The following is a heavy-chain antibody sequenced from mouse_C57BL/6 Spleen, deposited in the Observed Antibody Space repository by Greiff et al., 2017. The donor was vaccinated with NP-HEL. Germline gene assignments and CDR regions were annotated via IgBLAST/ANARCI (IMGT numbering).Heavy chain of an antibody. CDR3: ARRGPYDYGRYFDV. CDR2: ISSGSSTI. Sequence: VQLKESGGGLVKPGGSLKLSCAASGFTFSDYGMHWVRQAPEKGLEWVAYISSGSSTIYYADTVKGRFTISRDNAKNTLFLQMTSRRSEDTAMYYCARRGPYDYGRYFDVWGTGTTVTVSS. D-gene: IGHD2-4*01. V-gene: IGHV5-17*01. CDR1: GFTFSDYG. J-gene: IGHJ1*03.